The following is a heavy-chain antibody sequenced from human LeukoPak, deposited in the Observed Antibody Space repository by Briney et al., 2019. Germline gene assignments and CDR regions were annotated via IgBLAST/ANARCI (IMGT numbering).Heavy chain of an antibody. CDR1: GFTFSDYY. CDR3: AKGSGYYKAFDV. Sequence: GGSLRLSCAASGFTFSDYYMSWIRQAPGKGLEWVSYINSGGSTIYYADSVKGRFTISRDNAKNSLFLQMNSLRAEDTAVYYCAKGSGYYKAFDVWGQGTMVTVSS. CDR2: INSGGSTI. J-gene: IGHJ3*01. D-gene: IGHD3-3*01. V-gene: IGHV3-11*04.